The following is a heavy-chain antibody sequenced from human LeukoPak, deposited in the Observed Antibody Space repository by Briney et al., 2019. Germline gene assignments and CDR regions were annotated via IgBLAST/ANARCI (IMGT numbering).Heavy chain of an antibody. CDR1: GGTFSSYA. Sequence: ASVKVSCKASGGTFSSYAISWVRQAPGQELEWMGRIIPIFGIANYAQKFQGRVTITADKSTSTAYMELSSLRSEDTAVYYCARDLSSSSNFDYWGQGTLVTVSS. D-gene: IGHD6-6*01. V-gene: IGHV1-69*04. CDR3: ARDLSSSSNFDY. CDR2: IIPIFGIA. J-gene: IGHJ4*02.